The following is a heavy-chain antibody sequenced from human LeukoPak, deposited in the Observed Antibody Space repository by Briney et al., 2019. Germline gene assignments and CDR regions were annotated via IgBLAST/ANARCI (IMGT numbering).Heavy chain of an antibody. CDR2: MYLSGTT. J-gene: IGHJ4*02. CDR3: AGLVGRYSSGLYYYYFDY. V-gene: IGHV4-4*02. Sequence: TSGTLSLTCTVSGDSINSLDLWSWVRQPPGKGLEWIGEMYLSGTTHSNPSVKSRVTISIDKSKNQFFLNLSSVTAADTAVYYCAGLVGRYSSGLYYYYFDYWGQGTLVTVSS. CDR1: GDSINSLDL. D-gene: IGHD3-22*01.